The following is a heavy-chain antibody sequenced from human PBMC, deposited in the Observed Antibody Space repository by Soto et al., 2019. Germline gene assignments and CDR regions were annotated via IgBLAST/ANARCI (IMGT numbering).Heavy chain of an antibody. CDR3: ARGDDFWSGYGMDV. CDR2: IYHSGST. V-gene: IGHV4-4*02. Sequence: SETLSLTCAVSGGSISSSNWWSWVRQPPGKGLEWIGEIYHSGSTNYNPSLKSRVTISVDKSKNQFSLKLSSVTAADTAVYYCARGDDFWSGYGMDVWGQGTTVTVSS. D-gene: IGHD3-3*01. CDR1: GGSISSSNW. J-gene: IGHJ6*02.